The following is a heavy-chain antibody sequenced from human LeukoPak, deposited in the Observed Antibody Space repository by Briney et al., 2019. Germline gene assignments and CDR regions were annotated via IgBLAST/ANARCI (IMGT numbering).Heavy chain of an antibody. J-gene: IGHJ4*02. Sequence: GASAKVSCKASGYTFTTYYLHWVRQAPGQGLEWMAIINPSDVSTSNAQKFQGRLTVTMDTSTSTVNMELSSLRSEDTAVYYCVIAAFDYWGQGTLVTVSS. V-gene: IGHV1-46*01. D-gene: IGHD2-21*01. CDR1: GYTFTTYY. CDR3: VIAAFDY. CDR2: INPSDVST.